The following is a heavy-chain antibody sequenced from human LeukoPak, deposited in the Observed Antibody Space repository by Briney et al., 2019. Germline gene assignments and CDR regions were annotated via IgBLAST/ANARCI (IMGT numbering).Heavy chain of an antibody. CDR3: ARFAEVWGSYRRFDY. CDR2: IHQDGSAK. J-gene: IGHJ4*02. CDR1: GFTFSSYW. V-gene: IGHV3-7*01. Sequence: GGSLRLSCAASGFTFSSYWMSWVRQAPGKGLEWVANIHQDGSAKYYVDSVKGRLTISRDNAKNSLYLQVNSLRAEDTAVYYCARFAEVWGSYRRFDYWGQGTLVTVSS. D-gene: IGHD3-16*02.